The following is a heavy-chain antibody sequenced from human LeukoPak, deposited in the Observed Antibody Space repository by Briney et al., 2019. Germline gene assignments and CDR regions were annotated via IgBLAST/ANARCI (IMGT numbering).Heavy chain of an antibody. CDR3: ARQLFYYDSSGYYYNWFDP. Sequence: SETLSLTCTVSGGSISSSSYYWSWIRQPPGKGLEWIGYIYYSGSTNYNPSLKSRVTISVDTSKNQFSLKLSSVTAADTAVYYCARQLFYYDSSGYYYNWFDPWGQGTLVTVSS. D-gene: IGHD3-22*01. V-gene: IGHV4-61*01. J-gene: IGHJ5*02. CDR2: IYYSGST. CDR1: GGSISSSSYY.